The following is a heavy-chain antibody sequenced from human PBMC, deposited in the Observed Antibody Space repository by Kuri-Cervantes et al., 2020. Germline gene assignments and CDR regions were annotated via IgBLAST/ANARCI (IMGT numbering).Heavy chain of an antibody. CDR1: GYTFIDYY. D-gene: IGHD6-25*01. CDR3: ARSTLIAAAYFDY. J-gene: IGHJ4*02. V-gene: IGHV1-2*02. CDR2: INPNNGVT. Sequence: ASVKVSCKASGYTFIDYYMHWVRQAPGQGLEWMGWINPNNGVTNYAQNFQGRVTMTRDTSISTAYMELTRLSTDDTAVYYCARSTLIAAAYFDYWGQGTLVTVSS.